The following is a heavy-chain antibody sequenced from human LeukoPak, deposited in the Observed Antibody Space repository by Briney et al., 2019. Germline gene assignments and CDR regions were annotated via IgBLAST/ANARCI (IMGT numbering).Heavy chain of an antibody. J-gene: IGHJ4*02. V-gene: IGHV4-31*03. CDR3: ASXPSXGXXFYHGVFDY. CDR2: ISYSGTT. D-gene: IGHD3/OR15-3a*01. CDR1: GGSISRAGYF. Sequence: PSETLSLTCTVSGGSISRAGYFWTWVRQHPGKGPEWIGCISYSGTTIYNPALKSRLTMSLDTSRNQFSLRLGSVTAADTAMYYCASXPSXGXXFYHGVFDYWGQGALVTVSS.